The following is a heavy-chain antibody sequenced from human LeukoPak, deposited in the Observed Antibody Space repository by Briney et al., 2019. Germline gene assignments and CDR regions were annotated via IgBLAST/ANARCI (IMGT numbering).Heavy chain of an antibody. CDR2: INWNGGST. D-gene: IGHD2-2*01. CDR1: GFAFDDHG. Sequence: GGSLRLSCTTSGFAFDDHGMSWVRQVPGKGLEWVSGINWNGGSTGYADPLRGRFTISRDNAKNSLYLQMDSLRAEDTALYYCAGAPITSPFYFDYWGQGTLVTVSS. CDR3: AGAPITSPFYFDY. J-gene: IGHJ4*02. V-gene: IGHV3-20*04.